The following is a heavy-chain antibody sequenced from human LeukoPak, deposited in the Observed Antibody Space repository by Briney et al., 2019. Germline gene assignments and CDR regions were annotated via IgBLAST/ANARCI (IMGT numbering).Heavy chain of an antibody. CDR2: IYYSGST. Sequence: PSETLSLTCTVSGGSISSSSYYGGWIRQPPGKGLEWIGSIYYSGSTYYNPSLKSRVTISVDTSKNQFSLKLSSVTAADTAVYYCARDTYYDFWSGYYEPFYYYYGMDVWGQGTTVTVSS. CDR3: ARDTYYDFWSGYYEPFYYYYGMDV. D-gene: IGHD3-3*01. V-gene: IGHV4-39*01. CDR1: GGSISSSSYY. J-gene: IGHJ6*02.